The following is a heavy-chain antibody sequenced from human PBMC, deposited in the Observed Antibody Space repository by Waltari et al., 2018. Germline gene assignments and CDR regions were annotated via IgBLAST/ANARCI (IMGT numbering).Heavy chain of an antibody. CDR1: GGSISSYY. J-gene: IGHJ4*02. V-gene: IGHV4-59*08. Sequence: QVQLQESGPGLVKPSETLSLPCTVSGGSISSYYWSWIRQPPGKGLEWIGYIYYSGSTNYNPSLKSRVTISVDTSKNQFSLKLSSVTAADTAVYYCAGHGDYVFDYWGQGTLVTVSS. CDR3: AGHGDYVFDY. CDR2: IYYSGST. D-gene: IGHD4-17*01.